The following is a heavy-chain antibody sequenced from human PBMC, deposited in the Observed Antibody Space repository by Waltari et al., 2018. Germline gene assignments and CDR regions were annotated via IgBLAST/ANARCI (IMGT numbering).Heavy chain of an antibody. CDR3: TRGEIRVEPNDGFDI. CDR2: IFTTPGLV. D-gene: IGHD1-26*01. CDR1: GGTLDHYA. V-gene: IGHV1-69*04. Sequence: QVQLVQSGAEVKKPGSSVNVSCQASGGTLDHYAIHWVRQAPGQGLAWLGRIFTTPGLVNLAEKFQGRVAFTAHSSTTTAYMELSNLNFDDTAVYFCTRGEIRVEPNDGFDIRGQGTVVAVSS. J-gene: IGHJ3*02.